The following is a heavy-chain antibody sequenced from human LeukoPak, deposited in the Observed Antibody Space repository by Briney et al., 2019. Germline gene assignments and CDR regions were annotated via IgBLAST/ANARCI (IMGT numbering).Heavy chain of an antibody. Sequence: GRSLRLSCAASGFTFDDYSMHWVRQAPGKGLEWVSGISWNSGSAGYADSVKGRFTISRDSAKNSLYLQMNSLRTEDTALYYCAKDRTYSAYAALDYWGQGTLVTVSS. J-gene: IGHJ4*02. CDR3: AKDRTYSAYAALDY. CDR2: ISWNSGSA. V-gene: IGHV3-9*01. D-gene: IGHD5-12*01. CDR1: GFTFDDYS.